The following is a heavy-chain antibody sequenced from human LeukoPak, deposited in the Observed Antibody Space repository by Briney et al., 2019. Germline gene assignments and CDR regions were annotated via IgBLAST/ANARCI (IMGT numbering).Heavy chain of an antibody. D-gene: IGHD6-13*01. CDR3: ARVDSSSWYAVDY. CDR1: GFTFTDYY. CDR2: INPNSGGT. J-gene: IGHJ4*02. V-gene: IGHV1-2*02. Sequence: ASVKVSCKASGFTFTDYYMHWVRQAPGQGPEWMGWINPNSGGTTYEQKFQGRVTMTRDTSISTAYMELSRLRSDDTAVYYCARVDSSSWYAVDYWGQGTLVTASS.